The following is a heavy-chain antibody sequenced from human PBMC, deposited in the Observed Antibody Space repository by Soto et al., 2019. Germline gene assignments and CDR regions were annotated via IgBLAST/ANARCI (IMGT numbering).Heavy chain of an antibody. J-gene: IGHJ4*02. CDR3: ARGYSSGYYTATPADY. CDR1: GYSFANYW. V-gene: IGHV5-51*01. D-gene: IGHD3-22*01. Sequence: GESLKISCSGSGYSFANYWIGWVRQMPGKGLEWMGIIYPGDSDTSYSPSFRGQVTISADKSISTAYLQWNNLKASDIAMYFCARGYSSGYYTATPADYWGQGTQVTVSS. CDR2: IYPGDSDT.